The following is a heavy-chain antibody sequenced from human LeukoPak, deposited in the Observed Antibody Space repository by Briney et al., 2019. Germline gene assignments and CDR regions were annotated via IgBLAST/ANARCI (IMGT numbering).Heavy chain of an antibody. CDR2: VYPGDSDT. CDR3: AMHFGYYYDSSGYYFDY. CDR1: GYSFTNYW. Sequence: GESLKISCKGSGYSFTNYWIGWVRQMPGKGLEWMGIVYPGDSDTRYSPSFKGQVTISADKSISTAYLQWSSLRASDTAMYYCAMHFGYYYDSSGYYFDYWGQGTLVTVSS. D-gene: IGHD3-22*01. J-gene: IGHJ4*02. V-gene: IGHV5-51*01.